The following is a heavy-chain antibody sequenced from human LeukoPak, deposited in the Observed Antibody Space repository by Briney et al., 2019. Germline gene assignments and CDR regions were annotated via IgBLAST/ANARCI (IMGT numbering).Heavy chain of an antibody. Sequence: GGSLRLSCAASGFTFSSYVMHWVRQAPGKGLEWVAVISYDGSNKYYADSVKGRFTISRDNSKNTLYLQMNSLRAEDTAVYYCAKGNYEGMDVWGQGTTVTVSS. V-gene: IGHV3-30*18. CDR2: ISYDGSNK. CDR3: AKGNYEGMDV. J-gene: IGHJ6*02. CDR1: GFTFSSYV.